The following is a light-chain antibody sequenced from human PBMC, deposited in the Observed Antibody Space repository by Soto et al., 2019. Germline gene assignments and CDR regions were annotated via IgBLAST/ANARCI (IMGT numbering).Light chain of an antibody. CDR2: AAS. J-gene: IGKJ4*01. CDR3: QQTYRTPLT. Sequence: DIQMTQSPSSLSASVGDRLTITCRACQDNTTYLNWFQQKPGKAPELLIYAASNLQSAVPSRFSGSGSGTDFTLTISSLQHEDVATYYCQQTYRTPLTFGGGTKVEIK. V-gene: IGKV1-39*01. CDR1: QDNTTY.